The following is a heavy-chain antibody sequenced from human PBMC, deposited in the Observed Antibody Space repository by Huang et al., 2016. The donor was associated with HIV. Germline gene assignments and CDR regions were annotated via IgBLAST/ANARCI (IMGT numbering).Heavy chain of an antibody. J-gene: IGHJ5*02. CDR3: ARVRCSGGYCYGWFDT. D-gene: IGHD2-15*01. Sequence: QVQLQQSGPGLVRPSQTLSLTCAISGDSVSSSSSAWNWIRQSPSRGLEWHGRKYDRAKWNNDCAPSVRTIMTINPDTSKTQFSLRLNSVTPDDTAVYYCARVRCSGGYCYGWFDTWGQGILVTVSS. CDR1: GDSVSSSSSA. CDR2: KYDRAKWNN. V-gene: IGHV6-1*01.